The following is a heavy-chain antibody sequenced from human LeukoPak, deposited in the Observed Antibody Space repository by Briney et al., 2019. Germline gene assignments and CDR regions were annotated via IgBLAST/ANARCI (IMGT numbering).Heavy chain of an antibody. CDR1: GGSITSDY. CDR3: ARRAVLLWYGELLGPYDY. J-gene: IGHJ4*02. D-gene: IGHD3-10*01. V-gene: IGHV4-59*01. CDR2: IYYSGRT. Sequence: SETLSLTCTVSGGSITSDYWSWIRQPPGKGLEWIGDIYYSGRTNYNPSLKSRVTISVDRSKNQFSLKLTSVTAADTAVYYCARRAVLLWYGELLGPYDYWGQGTLVTVSS.